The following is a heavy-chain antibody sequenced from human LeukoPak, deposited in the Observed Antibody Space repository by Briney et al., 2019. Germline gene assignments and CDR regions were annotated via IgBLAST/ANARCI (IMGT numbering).Heavy chain of an antibody. V-gene: IGHV3-53*01. CDR1: GLTASSNS. Sequence: SGGSLRLSCAASGLTASSNSMSWVRQAPGKGLEWVSFIYSGGSTYYADSVKGRFTISRDNSKNTLYLQMNSLRADDTAVYYCARRAGAYSHPYDYWGQGTLVTVSS. CDR3: ARRAGAYSHPYDY. CDR2: IYSGGST. J-gene: IGHJ4*02. D-gene: IGHD4/OR15-4a*01.